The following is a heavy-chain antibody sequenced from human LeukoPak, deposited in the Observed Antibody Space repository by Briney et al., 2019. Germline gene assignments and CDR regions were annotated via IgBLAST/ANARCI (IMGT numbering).Heavy chain of an antibody. D-gene: IGHD1-14*01. Sequence: GGSLRLSCAASGFTFRNYAMSWVRQAPGKGLEWVSGISGSDDSTYYADSVKGRFTISRDNSKNTLYLQMNSLRAEDTAVYYCAKDLKDLPGYYFDSWGQGTLVTASS. V-gene: IGHV3-23*01. J-gene: IGHJ4*02. CDR3: AKDLKDLPGYYFDS. CDR1: GFTFRNYA. CDR2: ISGSDDST.